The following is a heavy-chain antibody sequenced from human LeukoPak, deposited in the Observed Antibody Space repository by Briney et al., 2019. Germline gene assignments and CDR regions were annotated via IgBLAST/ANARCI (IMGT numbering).Heavy chain of an antibody. CDR3: ARRGRWQQLAYFDY. Sequence: SETLSLTCAVSGGSISSSSYYWSWIRQPPGKGLEWIGYIYYSGSTNYNPSLKSRVTISVDTSKNQFSLKLSSVTAADTAVYYCARRGRWQQLAYFDYWGQGTLVTVSS. V-gene: IGHV4-61*01. CDR1: GGSISSSSYY. CDR2: IYYSGST. J-gene: IGHJ4*02. D-gene: IGHD6-13*01.